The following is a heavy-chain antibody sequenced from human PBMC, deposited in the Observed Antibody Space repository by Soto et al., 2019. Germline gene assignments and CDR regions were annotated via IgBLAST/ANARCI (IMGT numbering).Heavy chain of an antibody. CDR2: ISYDGSNK. Sequence: GGSLRLSCAASGFTFSSYAMHWVRQAPGKGLEWVAVISYDGSNKYYADSVKGRFTISRDNSKNTLYLQMNSLRAEDTAVYYCARGPRITIFGVVIAGTLDYWGQGTLVTVSS. D-gene: IGHD3-3*01. V-gene: IGHV3-30-3*01. CDR1: GFTFSSYA. CDR3: ARGPRITIFGVVIAGTLDY. J-gene: IGHJ4*02.